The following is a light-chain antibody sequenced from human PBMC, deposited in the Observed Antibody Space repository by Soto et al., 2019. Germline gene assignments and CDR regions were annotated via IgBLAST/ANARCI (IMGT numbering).Light chain of an antibody. CDR3: QHYNSYSEA. J-gene: IGKJ1*01. CDR2: KAS. CDR1: QTISSS. V-gene: IGKV1-5*03. Sequence: DIQVTQSPSTLSASLGDRVTITCRVSQTISSSLAWFQQKPGKAPKLLIYKASTLKSGVPSRFSGSGSGTEFTLTISSLQPDDFATYYCQHYNSYSEAFGQGTKVDIK.